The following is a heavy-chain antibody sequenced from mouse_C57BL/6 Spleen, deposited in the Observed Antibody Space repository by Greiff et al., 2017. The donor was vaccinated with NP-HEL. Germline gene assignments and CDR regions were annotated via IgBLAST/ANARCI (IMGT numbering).Heavy chain of an antibody. CDR3: ARRGTTVVAQGDAMDY. CDR2: ISSGGSYT. CDR1: GFTFSSYG. Sequence: EVQGVESGGDLVKPGGSLKLSCAASGFTFSSYGMSWVPQTPDKRLEWVATISSGGSYTYYPDSVKGRFTISRDNAKNTLYLQMSSLKSEDTAMYYCARRGTTVVAQGDAMDYWGQGTSVTVSS. V-gene: IGHV5-6*01. D-gene: IGHD1-1*01. J-gene: IGHJ4*01.